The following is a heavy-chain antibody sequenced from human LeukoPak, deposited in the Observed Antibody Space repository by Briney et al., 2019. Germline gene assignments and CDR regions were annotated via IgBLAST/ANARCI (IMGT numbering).Heavy chain of an antibody. CDR1: GYTFTGYY. CDR3: AREVASLFDP. CDR2: IIPIFGTA. J-gene: IGHJ5*02. D-gene: IGHD2-15*01. Sequence: EASVKVSCKASGYTFTGYYMHWVRQAPGQGLEWMGGIIPIFGTANYAQKFQGRVTITADESTSTAYMELSSLRSEDTAVYYCAREVASLFDPWGQGTLVTVSS. V-gene: IGHV1-69*13.